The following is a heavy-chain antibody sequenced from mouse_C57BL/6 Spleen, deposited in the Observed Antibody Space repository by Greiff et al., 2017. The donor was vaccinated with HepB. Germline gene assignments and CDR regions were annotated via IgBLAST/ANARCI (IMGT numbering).Heavy chain of an antibody. V-gene: IGHV1-50*01. CDR3: ARKNYMEDYYAMDY. CDR2: IDPSDSYT. CDR1: GYTFTSYW. J-gene: IGHJ4*01. D-gene: IGHD2-12*01. Sequence: QVQLQHPGAELVKPGASVKLSCKASGYTFTSYWMQWVKQRPGQGLEWIGEIDPSDSYTNYNQKFKGKATLTVDTSSSTAYMQLSSLTSEDSAVYYCARKNYMEDYYAMDYWGQGTSVTVSS.